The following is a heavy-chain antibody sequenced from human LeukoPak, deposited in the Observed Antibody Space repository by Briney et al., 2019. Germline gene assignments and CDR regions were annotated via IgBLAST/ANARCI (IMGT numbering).Heavy chain of an antibody. CDR1: GFSLITSGGG. D-gene: IGHD1-26*01. CDR3: AHRRRGTYYGY. Sequence: SGPTLVKLTQTLTLTCTFSGFSLITSGGGVGWIRQPPAKALEWLALIYGDDDKRYRTSLKSRLAITKDIPKNQVVLTMTNMDPVDTATYYCAHRRRGTYYGYWGQGTLVTVSS. V-gene: IGHV2-5*02. CDR2: IYGDDDK. J-gene: IGHJ4*02.